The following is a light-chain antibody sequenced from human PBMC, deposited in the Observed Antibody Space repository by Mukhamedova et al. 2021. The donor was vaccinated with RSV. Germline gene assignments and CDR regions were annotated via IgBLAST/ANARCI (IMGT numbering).Light chain of an antibody. CDR1: VSTW. CDR3: QQYNSYPFT. V-gene: IGKV1-5*03. Sequence: VSTWLAWYQQKPGKAPKFLIYRGSNLQSGVPSRFSGSGSGTEFTLTISSLQPDDFATYYCQQYNSYPFTFGPGTTVDL. J-gene: IGKJ3*01. CDR2: RGS.